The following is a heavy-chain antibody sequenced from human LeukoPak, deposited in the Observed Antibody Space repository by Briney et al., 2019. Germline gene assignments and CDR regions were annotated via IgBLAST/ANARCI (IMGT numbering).Heavy chain of an antibody. V-gene: IGHV3-48*01. CDR1: GFTFSSFS. J-gene: IGHJ4*02. D-gene: IGHD2-2*01. Sequence: GGSLRLSCAASGFTFSSFSMNWVRQAPGKGLERVSFITGSSSTIYCADSVKGRFTISRDNAKNSLYLQMNSLRAEDTAVYYCASCSSTNCYWGQGTLVTVSS. CDR2: ITGSSSTI. CDR3: ASCSSTNCY.